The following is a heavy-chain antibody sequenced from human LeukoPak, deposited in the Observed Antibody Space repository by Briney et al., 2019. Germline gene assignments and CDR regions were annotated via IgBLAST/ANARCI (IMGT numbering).Heavy chain of an antibody. Sequence: PGGSLRLSCAASGFTFSSSAMSWVRQAPGKGLEWVSNISGGDATTYYADSVEGRFTISRDSSKNTLYLQMNSLRADDTAVYYCAKSGYNRFDYWGQGTLVTVSS. J-gene: IGHJ4*02. V-gene: IGHV3-23*01. CDR1: GFTFSSSA. CDR3: AKSGYNRFDY. CDR2: ISGGDATT. D-gene: IGHD5-24*01.